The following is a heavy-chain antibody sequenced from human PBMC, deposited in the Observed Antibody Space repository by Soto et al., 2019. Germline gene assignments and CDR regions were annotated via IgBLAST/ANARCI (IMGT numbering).Heavy chain of an antibody. V-gene: IGHV3-23*01. D-gene: IGHD2-2*01. CDR1: GFTFSRDG. CDR2: ITDNGGST. J-gene: IGHJ4*02. Sequence: HPGGSLRLSCAASGFTFSRDGMSWVRQAPGKGLEWVSVITDNGGSTYYAYSVKGRFTISRDNTKNTLFLQMNSLRAEDTAVYYCAKERASTAAFDXWGQGALVTVSX. CDR3: AKERASTAAFDX.